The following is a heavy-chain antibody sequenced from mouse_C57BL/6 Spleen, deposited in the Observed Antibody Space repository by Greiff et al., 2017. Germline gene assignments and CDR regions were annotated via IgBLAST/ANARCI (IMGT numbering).Heavy chain of an antibody. Sequence: QVQLQQPGAELVRPGTSVKLSCKASGYTFTSYWMHWVKQRPGQGLEWIGVIDPSDSYTNYNQKFKGKATLTVDTSSSTAYMQLSSLTSEDSAVYYCASSTDDGYAMDYGGQGTSVTVSS. CDR2: IDPSDSYT. CDR1: GYTFTSYW. CDR3: ASSTDDGYAMDY. J-gene: IGHJ4*01. V-gene: IGHV1-59*01. D-gene: IGHD2-12*01.